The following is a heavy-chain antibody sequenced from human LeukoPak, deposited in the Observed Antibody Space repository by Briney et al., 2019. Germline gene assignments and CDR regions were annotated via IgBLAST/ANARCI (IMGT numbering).Heavy chain of an antibody. V-gene: IGHV1-2*02. CDR2: INPNTGGT. CDR3: ASGGRWRQVWTNSYYYAMDV. J-gene: IGHJ6*02. Sequence: GASVKVSCKASGYSFIGYYLHWVRQAPGQGLEWMGWINPNTGGTAYAQKFRGSVTITRDTSISTAYMEMTSLTSHDTAVYYCASGGRWRQVWTNSYYYAMDVWGQGTTVTV. CDR1: GYSFIGYY. D-gene: IGHD3/OR15-3a*01.